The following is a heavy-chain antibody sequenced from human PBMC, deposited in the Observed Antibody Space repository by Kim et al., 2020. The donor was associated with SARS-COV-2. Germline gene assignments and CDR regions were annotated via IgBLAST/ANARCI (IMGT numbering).Heavy chain of an antibody. D-gene: IGHD3-3*01. J-gene: IGHJ4*02. CDR3: AYLRFLQWSSVRVFDS. CDR1: GGSISSNHY. V-gene: IGHV4-39*01. Sequence: SETLSLTCTVSGGSISSNHYWCWIRRPPGKGLLWIVSIFQSGNTKYKPSLKSRVAISIDTSRNQFSLRLRSVTAADTAVYYCAYLRFLQWSSVRVFDSWGQGTLVTVSS. CDR2: IFQSGNT.